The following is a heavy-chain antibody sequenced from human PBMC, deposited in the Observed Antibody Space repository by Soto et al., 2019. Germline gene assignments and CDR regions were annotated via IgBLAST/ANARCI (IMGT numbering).Heavy chain of an antibody. J-gene: IGHJ4*02. CDR3: ARVPLYGGNSNY. Sequence: SETLSLTCTVSGGSISSGGYYWSWIRQHPGKGLEWIGYIYYSGSTYYNPSLKSRVTISVDTSKNQFSLKLSSVSAADTAVYYCARVPLYGGNSNYWGQGTLVTVS. CDR1: GGSISSGGYY. CDR2: IYYSGST. V-gene: IGHV4-31*03. D-gene: IGHD4-17*01.